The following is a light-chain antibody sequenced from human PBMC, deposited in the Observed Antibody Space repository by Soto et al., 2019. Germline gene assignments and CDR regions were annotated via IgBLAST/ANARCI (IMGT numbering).Light chain of an antibody. CDR3: QTWGTGIVV. CDR1: TGHTSHA. V-gene: IGLV4-69*01. CDR2: VNSDGSH. J-gene: IGLJ2*01. Sequence: QAVVTQPPSASASLGASVKLTCTLSTGHTSHAIAWHQQQPEKGPRYLMKVNSDGSHTKGDGIPDRFSGSSSGPERFLIISTLQSEDEADYYCQTWGTGIVVFGGGTKLTVL.